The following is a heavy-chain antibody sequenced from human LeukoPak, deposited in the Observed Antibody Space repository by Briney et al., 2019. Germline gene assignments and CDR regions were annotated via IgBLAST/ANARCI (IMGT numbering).Heavy chain of an antibody. CDR1: GYTFTGYY. Sequence: GASVKVSCKASGYTFTGYYMHWVRQAPGQGLEWMGGIIPIFGTANYAQKFQGRVTITADKSTSTAYMELSSLRSEDTAVYYCARGGHYYDSSGYIYLDYWGQGTLVTVSS. CDR3: ARGGHYYDSSGYIYLDY. D-gene: IGHD3-22*01. J-gene: IGHJ4*02. CDR2: IIPIFGTA. V-gene: IGHV1-69*06.